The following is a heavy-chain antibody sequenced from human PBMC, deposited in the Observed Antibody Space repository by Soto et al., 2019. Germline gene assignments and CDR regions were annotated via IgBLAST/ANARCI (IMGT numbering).Heavy chain of an antibody. Sequence: ASVKVSCKVSGYTLTELSMHWVRQAPGKGLEWMGGFDPEDGETIYAQKFQGRVTMTEDTSTDTAYMELSSLRSEDTAVYYCAPPFWTRRWLRFYFASWGKGTLVPVSP. CDR1: GYTLTELS. D-gene: IGHD5-12*01. CDR2: FDPEDGET. J-gene: IGHJ4*02. V-gene: IGHV1-24*01. CDR3: APPFWTRRWLRFYFAS.